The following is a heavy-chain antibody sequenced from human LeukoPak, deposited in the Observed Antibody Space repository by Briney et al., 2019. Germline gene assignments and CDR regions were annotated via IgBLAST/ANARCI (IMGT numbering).Heavy chain of an antibody. Sequence: SETLSPTCTVSGGSINSYYWSWIRQPPGKGLEWIGYIYYSGSTNYNPSLKSRVTISVDTSKNQFSLKLSSVTAADTAVYYCASGYTYGWYYFDYWGQGTLVTVSS. CDR3: ASGYTYGWYYFDY. V-gene: IGHV4-59*01. D-gene: IGHD5-18*01. CDR2: IYYSGST. J-gene: IGHJ4*02. CDR1: GGSINSYY.